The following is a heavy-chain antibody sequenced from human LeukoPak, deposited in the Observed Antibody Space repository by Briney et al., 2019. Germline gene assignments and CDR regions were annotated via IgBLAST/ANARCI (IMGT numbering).Heavy chain of an antibody. D-gene: IGHD3-22*01. CDR2: ISSSGGST. V-gene: IGHV3-23*01. J-gene: IGHJ4*02. CDR1: GFTFSSYA. Sequence: PGGSLRLSCAASGFTFSSYAMSWVRQAPGKGLEWVSAISSSGGSTYYADSVQGRFTISRDNSIDTVYLQMSSLRAEDTAIYYCAKGQRPNSGYFYFDSWGQGTLVTVSS. CDR3: AKGQRPNSGYFYFDS.